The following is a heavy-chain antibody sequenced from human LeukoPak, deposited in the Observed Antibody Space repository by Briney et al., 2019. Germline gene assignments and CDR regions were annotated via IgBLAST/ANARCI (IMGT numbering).Heavy chain of an antibody. Sequence: GGSLRLSCAASGFTFDNYAMHWVRRAPGKGLEWVAGINWNGRNVGYADSVKGRFTISRDDAKHSLYLQMDSLRAEDMAFYYCAKGTYYDFWSGYLDHWGQGTLVTVSS. CDR2: INWNGRNV. CDR3: AKGTYYDFWSGYLDH. CDR1: GFTFDNYA. V-gene: IGHV3-9*03. J-gene: IGHJ4*02. D-gene: IGHD3-3*01.